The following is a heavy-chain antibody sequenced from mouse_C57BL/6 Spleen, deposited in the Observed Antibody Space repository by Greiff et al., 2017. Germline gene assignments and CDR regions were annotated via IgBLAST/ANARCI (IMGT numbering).Heavy chain of an antibody. CDR2: IYPGDGDT. CDR3: ARGSNHWYFDV. D-gene: IGHD2-5*01. CDR1: GYAFSSYW. V-gene: IGHV1-80*01. J-gene: IGHJ1*03. Sequence: VQLQQSGAELVKPGASVKISCKASGYAFSSYWMNWVKQRPGKGLEWIGQIYPGDGDTNYNGKFKGKATLTADKSSSTAYMQLSSLTAEDSAVYFCARGSNHWYFDVWGTGTTVTVSS.